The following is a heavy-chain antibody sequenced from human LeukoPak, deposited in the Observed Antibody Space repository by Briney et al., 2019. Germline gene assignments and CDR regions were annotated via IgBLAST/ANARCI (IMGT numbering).Heavy chain of an antibody. CDR3: AKGDRGYDFWSGYSLGDV. CDR2: ISGSGGST. CDR1: GFTFSSYR. D-gene: IGHD3-3*01. V-gene: IGHV3-23*01. Sequence: GGSLRLSCAASGFTFSSYRMHWVRQAPGKGLEWVSAISGSGGSTYYADSVKGRFTISRDNSKNTLYLQMNSLRAEDTAVYYCAKGDRGYDFWSGYSLGDVWGQGTTVTVSS. J-gene: IGHJ6*02.